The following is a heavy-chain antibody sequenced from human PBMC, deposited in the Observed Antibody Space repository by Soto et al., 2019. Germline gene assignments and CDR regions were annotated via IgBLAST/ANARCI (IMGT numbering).Heavy chain of an antibody. J-gene: IGHJ6*03. CDR3: AGLRAFYYYMDV. V-gene: IGHV4-34*01. D-gene: IGHD3-10*01. CDR2: INHSGSA. Sequence: QVQLQQWGAGLVKPAETLSLTCAVHGGAFSDYYWTWIRQSPGKGLEWIGEINHSGSANHNPSLKGRVAISVDTSNNQFSRRLHSVTAADTAVYYCAGLRAFYYYMDVWGKGTTVTVSS. CDR1: GGAFSDYY.